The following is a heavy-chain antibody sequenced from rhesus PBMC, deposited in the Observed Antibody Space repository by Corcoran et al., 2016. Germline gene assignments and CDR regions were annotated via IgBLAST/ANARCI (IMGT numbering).Heavy chain of an antibody. Sequence: EVQLVESGGGLVQPGGSLRLSCAASGFTFSDHYMDWVRQAPGKGLEWVQSISSGSGSPTLYPDSVKGRFTISRDKAKNTVYLQMNSLRAEDTAVYYCARHPYWGSGYFDYWGQGVLVTVSS. CDR2: ISSGSGSPT. J-gene: IGHJ4*01. CDR1: GFTFSDHY. V-gene: IGHV3-110*02. D-gene: IGHD3-34*01. CDR3: ARHPYWGSGYFDY.